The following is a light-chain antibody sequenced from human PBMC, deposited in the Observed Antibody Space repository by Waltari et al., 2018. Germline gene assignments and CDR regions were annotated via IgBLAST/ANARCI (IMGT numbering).Light chain of an antibody. V-gene: IGKV4-1*01. CDR2: WAS. CDR3: QQYYSTPWT. CDR1: QSVLYSSNNKNY. J-gene: IGKJ1*01. Sequence: DIVMTQSPDSLAVSLVERATINCKSSQSVLYSSNNKNYLAWYQQKPGQPPTLLIYWASTRESGVPDRFSGSGSGTDFTLTISSLQAEDVAVYYCQQYYSTPWTFGQGTKVEIK.